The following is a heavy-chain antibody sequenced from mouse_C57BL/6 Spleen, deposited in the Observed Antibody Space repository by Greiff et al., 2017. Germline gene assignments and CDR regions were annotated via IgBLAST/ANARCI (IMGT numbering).Heavy chain of an antibody. D-gene: IGHD1-1*01. J-gene: IGHJ1*03. CDR3: ARWYYGSGVDV. V-gene: IGHV1-52*01. Sequence: VQLQQPGAELVRPGSSVKLSFKASGYTFTSYWMHWVKQRPIQGLEWIGNIDPSDSETHYNQKFKDKATLTVDKSSSTAYMQLSSLTSEDSAVYYCARWYYGSGVDVWGTGTTVTVSS. CDR1: GYTFTSYW. CDR2: IDPSDSET.